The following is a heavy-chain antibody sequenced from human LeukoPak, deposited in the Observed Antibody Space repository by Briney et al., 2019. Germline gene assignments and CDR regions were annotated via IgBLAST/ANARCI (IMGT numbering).Heavy chain of an antibody. J-gene: IGHJ6*04. CDR3: AELGITMIGGV. D-gene: IGHD3-10*02. CDR1: GFTFSTYW. Sequence: PGGSLRLSCAASGFTFSTYWMTWVRQAPGKGLEWVANIKQDGSEKYFVDSVKGRFSISRDNAKNSLYLQMNSLRAEDTAVYYCAELGITMIGGVWGKGTTVTISS. CDR2: IKQDGSEK. V-gene: IGHV3-7*01.